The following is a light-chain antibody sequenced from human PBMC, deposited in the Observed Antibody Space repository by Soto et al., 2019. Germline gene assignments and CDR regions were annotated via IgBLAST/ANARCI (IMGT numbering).Light chain of an antibody. J-gene: IGLJ1*01. Sequence: QSARTQPASVSGSPGQSITISCTGTSSDVGGYNYVSWYQQHPGKAPKVMIYEVTNRPSGVSHRFSGSKSGNTASLTISGLQAEDEADYYCSSYTSSSTLYVFGTGTKLTVL. CDR2: EVT. CDR1: SSDVGGYNY. CDR3: SSYTSSSTLYV. V-gene: IGLV2-14*01.